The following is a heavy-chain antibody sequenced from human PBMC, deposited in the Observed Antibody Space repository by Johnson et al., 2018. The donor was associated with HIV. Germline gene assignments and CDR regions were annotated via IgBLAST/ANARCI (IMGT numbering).Heavy chain of an antibody. Sequence: QVQLVESGGGVVQPGRSLRLSCAAFGFTFSNYGVHWVRQAPGKGLEWVAVISYDGSNKYYADSVKGRFTISRDNSKNTLYLQMNTLRAEDAAVYYCAKGWDPMTTVNTFAFDIWGQGT. D-gene: IGHD4-11*01. CDR1: GFTFSNYG. V-gene: IGHV3-30*18. CDR3: AKGWDPMTTVNTFAFDI. J-gene: IGHJ3*02. CDR2: ISYDGSNK.